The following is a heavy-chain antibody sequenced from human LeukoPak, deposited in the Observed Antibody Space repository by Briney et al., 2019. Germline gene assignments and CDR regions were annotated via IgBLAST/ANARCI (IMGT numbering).Heavy chain of an antibody. V-gene: IGHV3-30*12. CDR2: ISYEGSNK. Sequence: GGSLRLSCAASGFTFSSYGMHWVRQAPGKGLEWVAFISYEGSNKYYADSVKGRFTISRDNSKNTLFVQMSSLRAEDTAVYYCAKGSRQFSRDKAGPIDYWGQGTLVTVSS. CDR3: AKGSRQFSRDKAGPIDY. J-gene: IGHJ4*02. CDR1: GFTFSSYG. D-gene: IGHD6-19*01.